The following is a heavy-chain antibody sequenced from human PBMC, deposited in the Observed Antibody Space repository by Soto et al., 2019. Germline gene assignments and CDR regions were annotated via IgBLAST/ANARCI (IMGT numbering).Heavy chain of an antibody. J-gene: IGHJ4*02. V-gene: IGHV1-69*13. CDR1: GGTFSSYA. D-gene: IGHD5-12*01. CDR2: IIPIFGTA. Sequence: ASVKVSCKASGGTFSSYAINWVRQAPGQGLEWMGGIIPIFGTANYAQKFQGRVTITADESTSTAYMELSSLRSEDTAVYYCARPVEMATISRSYLFYWGQGTLVTVSS. CDR3: ARPVEMATISRSYLFY.